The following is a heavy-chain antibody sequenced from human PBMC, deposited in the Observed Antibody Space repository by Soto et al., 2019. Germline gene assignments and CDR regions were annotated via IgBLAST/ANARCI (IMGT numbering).Heavy chain of an antibody. CDR1: GFSLSNARMG. Sequence: QVTLKESGPVLVKPTETLTLTCTVSGFSLSNARMGVSWIRQPPGKALEWLAHIFSNDEKSYSTSLKSRLTSSKDTSKSQVVLIMTNMDPVDTATYYCERIGYCSGGSCYATYYFDSWGQGTLVTASS. J-gene: IGHJ4*02. D-gene: IGHD2-15*01. CDR2: IFSNDEK. CDR3: ERIGYCSGGSCYATYYFDS. V-gene: IGHV2-26*01.